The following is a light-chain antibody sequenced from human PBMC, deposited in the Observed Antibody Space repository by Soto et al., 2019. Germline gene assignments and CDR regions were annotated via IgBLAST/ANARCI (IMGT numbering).Light chain of an antibody. CDR1: SSDVGRYNY. J-gene: IGLJ1*01. CDR2: DVN. V-gene: IGLV2-14*03. CDR3: SSYTSSSTPFV. Sequence: QSALTQPASVSGSPGQSITISCTGTSSDVGRYNYVSWYQQHPGKAPKVMIYDVNNRPSGVSNRFSGSKSGNTASLTTSGLQAEDEAHYYCSSYTSSSTPFVFGTGTKVTVL.